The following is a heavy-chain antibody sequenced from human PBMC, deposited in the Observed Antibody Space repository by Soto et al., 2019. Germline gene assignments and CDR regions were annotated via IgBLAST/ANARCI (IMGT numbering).Heavy chain of an antibody. J-gene: IGHJ4*02. CDR2: ISSSSSYI. CDR1: GFTFSSYS. CDR3: ARRGTAMVTGEFDY. V-gene: IGHV3-21*01. Sequence: VGSLRLSCAASGFTFSSYSMNWVRQAPGKGLEWVSSISSSSSYIYYADSVKGRFTISRDNAKNSLYLQMNSLRAEDTAVYYCARRGTAMVTGEFDYWGQGTLVTVSS. D-gene: IGHD5-18*01.